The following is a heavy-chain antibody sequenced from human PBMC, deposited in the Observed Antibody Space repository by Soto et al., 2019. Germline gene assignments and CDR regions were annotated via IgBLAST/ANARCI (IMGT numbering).Heavy chain of an antibody. V-gene: IGHV3-30-3*01. D-gene: IGHD6-13*01. J-gene: IGHJ6*02. Sequence: QVQLVESGGGVVQPGRSLRLSCAASGFTFSSYAMHWVRQAPGKGLEWVAVISYDGSNTYYADSVKGRFTISRDNSKNTLYLQMNSLRAEDTVVYYCARDLGAYSSSGRYSYGMDVWGQGTTVTVSS. CDR2: ISYDGSNT. CDR1: GFTFSSYA. CDR3: ARDLGAYSSSGRYSYGMDV.